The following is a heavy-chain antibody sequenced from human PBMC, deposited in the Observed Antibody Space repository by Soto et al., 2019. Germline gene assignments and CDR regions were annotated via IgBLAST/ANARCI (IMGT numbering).Heavy chain of an antibody. Sequence: QVQLLQSGAEVKKPGASVKVSCKASGYTFTNYGITWVRQAPGQGLEWMGWISAYNGDTHYTQRLHGRVTMTTDTSTSTAYMELRGLRSDDTAVYYCARVRQLVVYFYYYMDLWGKGTTVTVSS. D-gene: IGHD6-6*01. J-gene: IGHJ6*03. CDR3: ARVRQLVVYFYYYMDL. CDR2: ISAYNGDT. CDR1: GYTFTNYG. V-gene: IGHV1-18*01.